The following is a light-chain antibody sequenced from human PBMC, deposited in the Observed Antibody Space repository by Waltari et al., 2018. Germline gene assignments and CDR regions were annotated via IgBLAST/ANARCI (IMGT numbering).Light chain of an antibody. CDR1: QTLLQRFDNKNY. CDR2: WAS. CDR3: QQYYSTPRWT. Sequence: IVMTQSPESLTLPLGERATINCRSSQTLLQRFDNKNYVAWYQQKAGQPPKLLIYWASTRESGVPDRFSGSGSATDFTLTITNLQADDVAVYYCQQYYSTPRWTFGQGTRVEIK. J-gene: IGKJ1*01. V-gene: IGKV4-1*01.